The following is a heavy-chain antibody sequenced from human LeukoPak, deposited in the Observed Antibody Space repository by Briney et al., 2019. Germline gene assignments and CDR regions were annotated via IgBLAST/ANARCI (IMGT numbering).Heavy chain of an antibody. CDR3: ARDTAAWFDP. V-gene: IGHV4-59*01. D-gene: IGHD6-13*01. J-gene: IGHJ5*02. CDR2: IHYSGST. CDR1: GGSIRSYY. Sequence: SETLSLTCNGSGGSIRSYYWSWIRQPLGEGLEWIGYIHYSGSTNYNPSLKSRVIISLDTSKNQLSLKLSSVTAADTAVYYCARDTAAWFDPWGQGTLVTVSS.